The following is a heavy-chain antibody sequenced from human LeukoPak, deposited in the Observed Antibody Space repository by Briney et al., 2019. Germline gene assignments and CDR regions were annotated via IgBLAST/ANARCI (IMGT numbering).Heavy chain of an antibody. J-gene: IGHJ4*02. D-gene: IGHD3-3*01. CDR2: ISGSGGST. CDR1: GITFSSYA. CDR3: AKDLYYDFWSGSDY. V-gene: IGHV3-23*01. Sequence: GGSLRLSCAASGITFSSYAMSWVRQAPGKGLEWVSAISGSGGSTYYADSVKGRFTISRDNSKNTLYLQMNSLRAEDTAVYYCAKDLYYDFWSGSDYWGQGTLVTVSS.